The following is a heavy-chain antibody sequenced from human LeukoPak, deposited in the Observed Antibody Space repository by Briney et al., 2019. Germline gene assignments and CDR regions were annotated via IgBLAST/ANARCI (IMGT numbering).Heavy chain of an antibody. CDR2: ISYDGSNK. Sequence: PGGSLRLSCAASGFTFSSYAMHWVRQAPGKGLEWVAVISYDGSNKYYADSVKGRFTISRDNSKNTLYLQMNSLRAEDTAVYYCAKALWFGELAQTNYGMDVWGQGTTVTVSS. D-gene: IGHD3-10*01. CDR1: GFTFSSYA. V-gene: IGHV3-30*04. CDR3: AKALWFGELAQTNYGMDV. J-gene: IGHJ6*02.